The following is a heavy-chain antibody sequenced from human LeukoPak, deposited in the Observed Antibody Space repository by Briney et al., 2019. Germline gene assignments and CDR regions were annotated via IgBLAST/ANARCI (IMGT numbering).Heavy chain of an antibody. CDR1: AGSISGYY. Sequence: PSETLSLTCTVSAGSISGYYWSWIRQPPGKGLEWIGYVYYSGSTNYNPSLKSRVTISVDTSKNQISLRLSSVTAGDTAVYYCARYHYASGSFDYWGQGTLVTVSS. CDR2: VYYSGST. CDR3: ARYHYASGSFDY. D-gene: IGHD3-10*01. J-gene: IGHJ4*02. V-gene: IGHV4-59*01.